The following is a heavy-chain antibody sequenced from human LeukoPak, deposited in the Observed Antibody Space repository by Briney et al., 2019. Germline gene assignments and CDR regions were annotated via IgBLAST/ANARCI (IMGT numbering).Heavy chain of an antibody. V-gene: IGHV3-30-3*01. CDR3: ARGRSGSGYYFDY. CDR2: ISYDGSNK. CDR1: GFTFSSNA. J-gene: IGHJ4*02. D-gene: IGHD3-10*01. Sequence: GRSLRLSCAASGFTFSSNAMHWVRQAPGKGLEWVAVISYDGSNKYYADSVKGRFTISRDNSKNTLYLQMNSLRAEDTAVYYCARGRSGSGYYFDYWGQGTLVTVSS.